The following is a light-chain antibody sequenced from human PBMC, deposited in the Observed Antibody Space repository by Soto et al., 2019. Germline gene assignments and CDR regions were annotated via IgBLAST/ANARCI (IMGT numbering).Light chain of an antibody. J-gene: IGLJ2*01. CDR2: GNN. Sequence: QAVLTQPPSVSGAPGQRVTISCTGSSSNIGAGYDVHWYQQLPGTAPKLLIYGNNNRPSGVPDRFSGSKSGTSASLAVTGLQAEDEADYYCRSYDSSLSGSAVVFGGGTKVTVL. V-gene: IGLV1-40*01. CDR3: RSYDSSLSGSAVV. CDR1: SSNIGAGYD.